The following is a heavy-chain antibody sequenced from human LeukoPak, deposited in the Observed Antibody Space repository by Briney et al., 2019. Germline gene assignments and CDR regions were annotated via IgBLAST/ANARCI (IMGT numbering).Heavy chain of an antibody. CDR2: ISSSGTTI. CDR1: RLTVGTNG. CDR3: ARDFGSGRRWFDY. D-gene: IGHD4-23*01. Sequence: GGSLRLSCAPSRLTVGTNGMRWVRQAPGKGLEWISDISSSGTTIYYADSVKGRFTISRDNAKNSLSLQMNGQRADDTAVYYGARDFGSGRRWFDYWGRGTLVTVSS. V-gene: IGHV3-48*01. J-gene: IGHJ4*02.